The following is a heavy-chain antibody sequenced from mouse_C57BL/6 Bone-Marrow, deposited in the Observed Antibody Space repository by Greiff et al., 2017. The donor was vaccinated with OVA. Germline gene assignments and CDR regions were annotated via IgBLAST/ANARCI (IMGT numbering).Heavy chain of an antibody. CDR3: ARVYYGSSSPYWYFDV. J-gene: IGHJ1*03. CDR1: GYAFSSYW. D-gene: IGHD1-1*01. V-gene: IGHV1-80*01. Sequence: VQLVESWAELVKPGASVKISCKASGYAFSSYWMNWVKQRPGKGLEWIGQIYPGDGDTNYNGKFKGKATLTADKSSSTAYMQLSSLTSEDSAVYFCARVYYGSSSPYWYFDVWGTGTTVTVSS. CDR2: IYPGDGDT.